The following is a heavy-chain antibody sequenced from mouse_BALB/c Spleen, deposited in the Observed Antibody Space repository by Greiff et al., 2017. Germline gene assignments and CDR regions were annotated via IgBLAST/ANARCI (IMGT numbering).Heavy chain of an antibody. V-gene: IGHV1S56*01. J-gene: IGHJ2*01. Sequence: QVQLQQSGPELVKPGASVRISCKASGYTFTSYYIHWVKQRPGQGLEWIGWIYPGNVNTKYNEKFKGKATLTADKSSSTAYMQLSSLTSEDSAVYFCARLRDYFDYWGQGTTLTVSS. CDR1: GYTFTSYY. CDR2: IYPGNVNT. CDR3: ARLRDYFDY.